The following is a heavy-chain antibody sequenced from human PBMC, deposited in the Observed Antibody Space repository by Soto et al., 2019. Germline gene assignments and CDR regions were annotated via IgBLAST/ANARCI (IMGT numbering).Heavy chain of an antibody. CDR3: ASRDPGTSVDY. CDR2: IYRTGST. J-gene: IGHJ4*02. Sequence: QVQLQESGPGLVKPSGTLSLTCAVSGGSFTSNNWWTWVRQPPGQGLEWIGEIYRTGSTNYNPSLKRRVTLSQDTSENQFSLKVPSLTAADTAVYYRASRDPGTSVDYWGQGTVVTVSS. V-gene: IGHV4-4*02. D-gene: IGHD1-7*01. CDR1: GGSFTSNNW.